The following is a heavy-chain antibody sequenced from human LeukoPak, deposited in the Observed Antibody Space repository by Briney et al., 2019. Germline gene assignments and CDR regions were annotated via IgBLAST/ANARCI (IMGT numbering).Heavy chain of an antibody. D-gene: IGHD4-11*01. CDR3: YREEIDYSNYY. J-gene: IGHJ4*02. Sequence: SQTLSLTCTVSGGSISHGHYYSRWLRQPPGKGLEFIAYIYCSGSAYYNPSLKSRVTISIDKSKNQFSLDLTSVSCAAKDVDYCYREEIDYSNYYCGQGTVVTVSS. V-gene: IGHV4-30-4*01. CDR2: IYCSGSA. CDR1: GGSISHGHYY.